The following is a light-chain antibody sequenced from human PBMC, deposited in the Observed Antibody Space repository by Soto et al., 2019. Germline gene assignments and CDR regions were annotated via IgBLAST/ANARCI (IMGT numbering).Light chain of an antibody. Sequence: QSVLTQPPSVSGAPGQRVTISCTGSSSNIGAGYDVHWYQQLPGTAPKLLLYFNNNRPSGVPDRFSGSKSGTSASLAITGLQAEDEADYYCQSYDNTLSGSYVFGTGTKVTVL. CDR2: FNN. J-gene: IGLJ1*01. CDR3: QSYDNTLSGSYV. V-gene: IGLV1-40*01. CDR1: SSNIGAGYD.